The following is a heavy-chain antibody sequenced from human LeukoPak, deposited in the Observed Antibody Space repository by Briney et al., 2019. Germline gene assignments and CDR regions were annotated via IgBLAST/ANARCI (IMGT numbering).Heavy chain of an antibody. CDR1: GYTLTELS. D-gene: IGHD2-2*01. CDR3: ATLPGGGYCSSTSCPTTHY. CDR2: FDPEDGET. J-gene: IGHJ4*02. V-gene: IGHV1-24*01. Sequence: LGASVKVSCKVSGYTLTELSMHWVRQAPGKGLEWMGGFDPEDGETIYAQKFQGRVTMTRDTSISTAYMELSRLRSDDTAVYYCATLPGGGYCSSTSCPTTHYWGQGTLVTVSS.